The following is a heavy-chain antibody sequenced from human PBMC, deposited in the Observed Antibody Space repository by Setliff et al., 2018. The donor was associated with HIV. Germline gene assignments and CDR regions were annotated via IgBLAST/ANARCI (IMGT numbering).Heavy chain of an antibody. CDR2: IYYSGST. V-gene: IGHV4-39*07. Sequence: SETLSLTCTVSGGSINTNYYWGWIRQPPGKGLEWIGSIYYSGSTYYNPSLKSRITISVDTSKNQFSLNLRSVTAADTAVYYCASWGRARRANYNFWSGSSWFDPWGQGILVTVSS. CDR1: GGSINTNYY. J-gene: IGHJ5*02. CDR3: ASWGRARRANYNFWSGSSWFDP. D-gene: IGHD3-3*01.